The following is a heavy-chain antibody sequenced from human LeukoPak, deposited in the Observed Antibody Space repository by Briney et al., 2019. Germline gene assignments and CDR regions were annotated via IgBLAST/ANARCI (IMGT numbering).Heavy chain of an antibody. Sequence: ASVKVSCKASGHTFTSYDINWVRQATGQGLEWMGWMNPNSGNTGYAQKFQGRVTITRNTSISTAYMELSSLRSEDTAVYYCARGPHRVLYYYYYMDVWGKGTTVTVSS. CDR1: GHTFTSYD. CDR2: MNPNSGNT. J-gene: IGHJ6*03. CDR3: ARGPHRVLYYYYYMDV. D-gene: IGHD6-6*01. V-gene: IGHV1-8*03.